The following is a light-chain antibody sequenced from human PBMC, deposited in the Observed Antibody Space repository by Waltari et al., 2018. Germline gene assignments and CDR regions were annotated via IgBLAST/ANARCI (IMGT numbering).Light chain of an antibody. CDR1: QGVNSY. J-gene: IGKJ4*01. Sequence: IQFTQSPSSLSASVGDRATITCRASQGVNSYFAWYQQKPGKAPKLLIYAASELQSGVPGRFSGSGYGTEFTLTIRSLQPEDFATYYCQQVNSDPFTFGGGTRVEIK. V-gene: IGKV1-9*01. CDR3: QQVNSDPFT. CDR2: AAS.